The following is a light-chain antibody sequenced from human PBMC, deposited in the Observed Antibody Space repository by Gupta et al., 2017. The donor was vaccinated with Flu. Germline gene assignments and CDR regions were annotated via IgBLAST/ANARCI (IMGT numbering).Light chain of an antibody. J-gene: IGKJ2*01. CDR1: QSVSHY. CDR3: QQRSNRPPYT. V-gene: IGKV3-11*01. Sequence: ERATLSCRASQSVSHYLAWYQQKPGQAPRLLIYDASTRATGIPARFSGSGSGTDFTLTISSLESEDFAVYYCQQRSNRPPYTFGQGPSCKSN. CDR2: DAS.